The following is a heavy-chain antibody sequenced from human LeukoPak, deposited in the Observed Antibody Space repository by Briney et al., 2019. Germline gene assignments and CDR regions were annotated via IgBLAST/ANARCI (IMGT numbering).Heavy chain of an antibody. CDR1: GFTFNNAW. CDR3: TTDYYDTGGYCGLF. D-gene: IGHD3-22*01. Sequence: GGSLRLSCTASGFTFNNAWMRWVRQAAGKGLEWVGRIKRKTDGVIADYAAPGKARFTIPREDSQNTLYLQRNSLKTEDTAVYYYTTDYYDTGGYCGLFWGQGTLVTVSP. CDR2: IKRKTDGVIA. J-gene: IGHJ4*02. V-gene: IGHV3-15*01.